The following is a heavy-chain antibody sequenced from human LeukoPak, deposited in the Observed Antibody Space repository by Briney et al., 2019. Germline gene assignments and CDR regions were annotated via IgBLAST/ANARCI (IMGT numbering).Heavy chain of an antibody. CDR1: GFTFSNYA. V-gene: IGHV3-23*01. D-gene: IGHD5-12*01. CDR3: AKGAYDYIEIAYFDY. J-gene: IGHJ4*02. Sequence: GGSLRLSCAASGFTFSNYAMNWVRQGPGKGLEWVAVLIGSSGATDYADPVKGRFTISRDNSKNTLFLQMNSLRAEDTAIYYCAKGAYDYIEIAYFDYWGQGALVTVSS. CDR2: LIGSSGAT.